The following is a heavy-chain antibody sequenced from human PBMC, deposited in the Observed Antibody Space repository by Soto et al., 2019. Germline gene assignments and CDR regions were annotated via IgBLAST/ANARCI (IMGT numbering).Heavy chain of an antibody. CDR3: ARVSYSNYPYYYYYMDV. D-gene: IGHD4-4*01. CDR1: GYTFTSYD. J-gene: IGHJ6*03. Sequence: GASVKVSCKASGYTFTSYDINWVRQATGQGLEWMGWMNPNSGNTGYAQKFQGRVTMTRNTSISTAYMELSSLRSEDTAVYYCARVSYSNYPYYYYYMDVWGKGTSVTVSS. CDR2: MNPNSGNT. V-gene: IGHV1-8*01.